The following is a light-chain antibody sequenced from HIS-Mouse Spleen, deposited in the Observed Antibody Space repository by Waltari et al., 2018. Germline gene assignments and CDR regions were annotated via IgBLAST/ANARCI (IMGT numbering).Light chain of an antibody. V-gene: IGLV3-10*01. CDR3: YSTDSSGNHRV. CDR2: EDS. Sequence: SYALTQPPPVSVSPGQTARITCSGDALSKKYAYWYQQKSGQAPVLVIYEDSKRPSGIPERFSGSSSGTMATLTISGAQVEDEADYYCYSTDSSGNHRVFGGGTKLTVL. CDR1: ALSKKY. J-gene: IGLJ2*01.